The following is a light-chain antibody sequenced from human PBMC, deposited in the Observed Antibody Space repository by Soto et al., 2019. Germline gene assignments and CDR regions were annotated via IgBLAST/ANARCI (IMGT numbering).Light chain of an antibody. CDR1: NIGSKS. V-gene: IGLV3-21*04. CDR3: QVWDSTNDHVV. Sequence: SYVLTQPPSVSVAPGKTARFTCGGNNIGSKSVHWYQQKPGQAPVMVINYDVDRPSGIPERFSGSNSGNTATLTISRVEAGDEADYYCQVWDSTNDHVVFGGGTKLTVL. J-gene: IGLJ3*02. CDR2: YDV.